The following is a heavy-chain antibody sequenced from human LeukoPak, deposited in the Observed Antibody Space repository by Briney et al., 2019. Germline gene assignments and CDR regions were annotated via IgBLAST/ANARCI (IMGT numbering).Heavy chain of an antibody. V-gene: IGHV1-2*04. J-gene: IGHJ6*02. Sequence: ASVKVSCKASGYTFTCYYMHWVRQAPGQGLEWMGWINPNSGGTNYAQKFQGWVTMTRDTSISTAYMELSRLRSDDTAVYYCARDGRYSSSQYYYYGMDVWGQGTTVTVSS. CDR3: ARDGRYSSSQYYYYGMDV. D-gene: IGHD6-13*01. CDR2: INPNSGGT. CDR1: GYTFTCYY.